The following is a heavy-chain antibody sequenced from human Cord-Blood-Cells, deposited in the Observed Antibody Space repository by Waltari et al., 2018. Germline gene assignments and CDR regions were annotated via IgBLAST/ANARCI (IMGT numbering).Heavy chain of an antibody. CDR1: GGSISSSSYY. J-gene: IGHJ4*02. CDR2: IYYSGST. V-gene: IGHV4-39*01. CDR3: ARRSSSSALDY. Sequence: QLQLQESGPGLVKPSETLSLTCTVSGGSISSSSYYWGWIRQPPGKGLEWIGSIYYSGSTYYNPSLKSRVTISVDTSKNQFSLKLSSVTAADTAVYYCARRSSSSALDYWGQGTLVTVSS. D-gene: IGHD6-6*01.